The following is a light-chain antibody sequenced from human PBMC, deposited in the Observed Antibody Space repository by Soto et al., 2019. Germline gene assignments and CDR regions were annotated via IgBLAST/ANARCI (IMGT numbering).Light chain of an antibody. V-gene: IGLV2-23*01. CDR2: EGI. Sequence: QSALTQPASVSGSPGPSITISCTGTSSDVGSYNLVSWYQQHPGKAPKLMIYEGIKRPSGVSNRFSGSKSGNTASLTISGLQAEDEADYYCCSYAGSSTLFGGGTKITVL. CDR3: CSYAGSSTL. J-gene: IGLJ2*01. CDR1: SSDVGSYNL.